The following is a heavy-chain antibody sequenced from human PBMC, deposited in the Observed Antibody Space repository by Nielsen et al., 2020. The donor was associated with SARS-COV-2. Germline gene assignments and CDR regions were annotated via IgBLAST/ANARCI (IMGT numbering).Heavy chain of an antibody. Sequence: GPTLVKPTQTLTLTCTFSGFSLSTSGMCVSWIRQPPGKALEWLALIDWDDDKYYSTSLKTRLTISKDTSKNQVVLTMTNMDPVDTATYYCARSPTDDYDILTGYYYYFDYWGQGTLVTVSS. J-gene: IGHJ4*02. CDR2: IDWDDDK. V-gene: IGHV2-70*01. D-gene: IGHD3-9*01. CDR1: GFSLSTSGMC. CDR3: ARSPTDDYDILTGYYYYFDY.